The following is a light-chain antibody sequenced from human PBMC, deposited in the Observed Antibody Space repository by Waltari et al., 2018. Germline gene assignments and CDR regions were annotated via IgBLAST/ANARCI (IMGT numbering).Light chain of an antibody. CDR2: RND. Sequence: QSILTQPPSASGTPGQRVTISCSGTYSNVGNNVVNWYQQLPGTVPKLLIYRNDPRPSGVPARFSGSKSGTSASLAISGLRSEDDAHYFCASWDDSPSGRWVFGGGTKVTVL. J-gene: IGLJ3*02. V-gene: IGLV1-47*01. CDR3: ASWDDSPSGRWV. CDR1: YSNVGNNV.